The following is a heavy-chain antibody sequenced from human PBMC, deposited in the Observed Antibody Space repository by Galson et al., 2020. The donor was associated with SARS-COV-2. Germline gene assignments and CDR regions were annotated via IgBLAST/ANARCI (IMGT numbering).Heavy chain of an antibody. Sequence: GGALKISCAGSRITFKRKRMSWVREAPGRGLGWVAKMKEDGSQENDVDSVKGRFTISRDNAKNSVSLQMNSLRAEDTAVYYCARDVGSGWFDYWGQGTLVTVSS. V-gene: IGHV3-7*01. D-gene: IGHD6-19*01. CDR2: MKEDGSQE. CDR1: RITFKRKR. CDR3: ARDVGSGWFDY. J-gene: IGHJ4*02.